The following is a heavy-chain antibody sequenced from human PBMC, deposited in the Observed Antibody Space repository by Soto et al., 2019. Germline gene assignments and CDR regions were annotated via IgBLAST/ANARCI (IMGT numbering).Heavy chain of an antibody. D-gene: IGHD3-10*01. J-gene: IGHJ4*02. Sequence: QVQLVQSGAEVKKPGSSVKVSCKASGGTFSSYTISWVRQAPGQGLAWMGRIIPILGIANYAQKFQGRVTITADKSTSTAYMELSSLRSEDTAVYYCAREEYYYGSGAVFDYWGQGTLVTVSS. V-gene: IGHV1-69*08. CDR3: AREEYYYGSGAVFDY. CDR2: IIPILGIA. CDR1: GGTFSSYT.